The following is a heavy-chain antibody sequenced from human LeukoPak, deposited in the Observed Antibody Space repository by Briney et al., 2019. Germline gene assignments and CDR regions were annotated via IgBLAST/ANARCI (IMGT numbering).Heavy chain of an antibody. CDR2: IQYDVTNK. CDR1: RFTFSRHG. Sequence: GGSLRLSCAPSRFTFSRHGMQRVRQAPATGLEWVTYIQYDVTNKDYADFVRGRFTISRDNSKNTLYLQMTSLGVDDTAVYYCVRSWGAYWGQGTLVTVSS. J-gene: IGHJ4*02. V-gene: IGHV3-30*02. D-gene: IGHD3-16*01. CDR3: VRSWGAY.